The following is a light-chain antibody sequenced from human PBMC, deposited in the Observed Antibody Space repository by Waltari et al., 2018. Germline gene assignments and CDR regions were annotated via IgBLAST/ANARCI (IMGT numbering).Light chain of an antibody. Sequence: QSVLTQPPSVSGAPGQRVTISCTGSSSDIGAGYDVHWYQQLPGAAPRLLIYGNNHRPSGGPDRFSGSKSGTSASLAITGLQAEDQADYYCQSYDARLSGFVVFGGGTKLTVL. CDR2: GNN. V-gene: IGLV1-40*01. CDR1: SSDIGAGYD. CDR3: QSYDARLSGFVV. J-gene: IGLJ2*01.